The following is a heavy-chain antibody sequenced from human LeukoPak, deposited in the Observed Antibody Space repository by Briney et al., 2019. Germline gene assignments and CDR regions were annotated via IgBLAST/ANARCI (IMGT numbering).Heavy chain of an antibody. Sequence: ASVKVSCKASGYTFTGYYMHWVRQAPGQGLEWMGWINPNSGNTGYAQKFQGRVTMTRNTSISTAYMELSSLRSEDTAVYYCARMWELQDYWGQGTLVTVSS. J-gene: IGHJ4*02. CDR1: GYTFTGYY. CDR2: INPNSGNT. V-gene: IGHV1-8*02. CDR3: ARMWELQDY. D-gene: IGHD1-26*01.